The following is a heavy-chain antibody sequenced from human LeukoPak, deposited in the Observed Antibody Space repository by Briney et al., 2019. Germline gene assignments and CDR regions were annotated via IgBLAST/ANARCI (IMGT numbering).Heavy chain of an antibody. CDR2: IIPILGIA. CDR3: ARGTYSSSWYDY. J-gene: IGHJ4*02. D-gene: IGHD6-13*01. CDR1: GGTFSSYA. Sequence: SVKVSCKASGGTFSSYAISWVRQAPGQGLEWMGRIIPILGIANYAQKFQGRVTITADKSTSTAYMELSSLRSEDTAVYYCARGTYSSSWYDYWGQGTLVTVSS. V-gene: IGHV1-69*04.